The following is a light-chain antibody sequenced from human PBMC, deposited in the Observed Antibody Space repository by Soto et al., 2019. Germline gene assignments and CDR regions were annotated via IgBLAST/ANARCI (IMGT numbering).Light chain of an antibody. Sequence: EMVLTQPPGHPSLFPVERTKPSCTASQYINTRLAWYQHRPGQAPRLLIYQTSIRAAGIPARFSASGSGTDFTLTISDVQPEDFALYYCHQRQSWPRTFGQGTKVDIK. CDR3: HQRQSWPRT. J-gene: IGKJ1*01. CDR2: QTS. CDR1: QYINTR. V-gene: IGKV3-11*01.